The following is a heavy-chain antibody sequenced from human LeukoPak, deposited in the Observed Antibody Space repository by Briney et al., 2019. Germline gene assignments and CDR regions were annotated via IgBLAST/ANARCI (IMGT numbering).Heavy chain of an antibody. CDR1: GYNFTSYW. J-gene: IGHJ4*02. V-gene: IGHV5-51*01. CDR3: AKLETFQLYSYFDY. D-gene: IGHD3-16*02. Sequence: GESLKISCKASGYNFTSYWIGWVRQVPGKGLEWMGIIYPGDSDTRYRPSFQGQVTISADKSISTAYLQWSSLKASDTAMYYCAKLETFQLYSYFDYWGQGTLATVSS. CDR2: IYPGDSDT.